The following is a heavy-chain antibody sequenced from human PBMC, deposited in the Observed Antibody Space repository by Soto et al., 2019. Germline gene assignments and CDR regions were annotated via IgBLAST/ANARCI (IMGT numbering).Heavy chain of an antibody. D-gene: IGHD2-2*01. Sequence: SETLSLTCAVYGGSFSGYYWGWIRQPPGKGLEWIGEINHSGSTNYNPSLKSRVTISVDTSKNQFSLKLSSVTAADTAVYYCAGTVKRGSSRRASWFDPWGQGTQVTVSS. V-gene: IGHV4-34*01. CDR2: INHSGST. CDR1: GGSFSGYY. J-gene: IGHJ5*02. CDR3: AGTVKRGSSRRASWFDP.